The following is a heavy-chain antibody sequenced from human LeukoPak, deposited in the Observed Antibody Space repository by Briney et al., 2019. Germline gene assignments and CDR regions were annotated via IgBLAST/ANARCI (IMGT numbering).Heavy chain of an antibody. J-gene: IGHJ4*02. CDR1: GFTFSSYA. CDR2: MSHDGTNK. CDR3: ARVGGDRVAY. V-gene: IGHV3-30*03. D-gene: IGHD4-17*01. Sequence: PGRSLRLSCAASGFTFSSYAMHWVRQAPGKGLEWVAVMSHDGTNKYYADSVKGRFTISRDNSKNTVFLQMNSLRVEDTAVYYCARVGGDRVAYWGQGTLVTVYS.